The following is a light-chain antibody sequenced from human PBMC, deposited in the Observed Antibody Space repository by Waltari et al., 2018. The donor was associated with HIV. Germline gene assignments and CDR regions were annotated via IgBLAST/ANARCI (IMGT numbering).Light chain of an antibody. CDR1: PRDVGSHHL. Sequence: QSALTQPASVPGPPGQQIPIPCTATPRDVGSHHLFSWYQQHPGKAPKVMIYEVNKRPSGVSNRFSGSKSGNTASLTISGLQAEDEAEYYCCSHAGSSIYFVFGTGTKVTVL. J-gene: IGLJ1*01. V-gene: IGLV2-23*02. CDR3: CSHAGSSIYFV. CDR2: EVN.